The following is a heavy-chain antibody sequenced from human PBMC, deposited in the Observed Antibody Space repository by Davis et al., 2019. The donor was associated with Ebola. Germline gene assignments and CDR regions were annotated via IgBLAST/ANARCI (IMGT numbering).Heavy chain of an antibody. Sequence: PGGSLRLSCAASGFTFSSYGMHWVRQAPGKGLEWVAVISYDGSNKYYADSVKGRFTISRDNSKNTLYLQMNSLRAEDTAVYYCAKTLGPRGSYDYWGQGTLVTVSS. CDR1: GFTFSSYG. J-gene: IGHJ4*02. CDR3: AKTLGPRGSYDY. V-gene: IGHV3-30*18. CDR2: ISYDGSNK. D-gene: IGHD1-26*01.